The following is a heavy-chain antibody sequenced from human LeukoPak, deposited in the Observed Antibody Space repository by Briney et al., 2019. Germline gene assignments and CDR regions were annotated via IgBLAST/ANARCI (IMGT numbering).Heavy chain of an antibody. CDR2: MNPNSGNT. Sequence: ASVKVSCKASGYTLTSYDINWVRQATGQGLEWMGWMNPNSGNTGYAQKFQGRVTMTRDTAISTAYMELSRLRSDDTAIYYCARDSGYSYNWFDPWGQGTLVTVSS. J-gene: IGHJ5*02. CDR1: GYTLTSYD. V-gene: IGHV1-8*01. CDR3: ARDSGYSYNWFDP. D-gene: IGHD5-18*01.